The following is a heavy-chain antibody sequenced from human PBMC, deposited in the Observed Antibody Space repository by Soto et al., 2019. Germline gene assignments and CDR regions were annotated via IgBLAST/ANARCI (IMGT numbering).Heavy chain of an antibody. CDR1: GGSFSGYY. CDR3: AARYCSGGSCPDNWFDP. V-gene: IGHV4-34*01. Sequence: QVQLQQWGAGLLKPSETLSLTCAVYGGSFSGYYWSWIRQPPGKGLEWIGEINHSGSTNYNPSLKRRVTISVDTSQNQFSLKLSSVTAADTAVYYCAARYCSGGSCPDNWFDPWGQGTLVTVSS. CDR2: INHSGST. J-gene: IGHJ5*02. D-gene: IGHD2-15*01.